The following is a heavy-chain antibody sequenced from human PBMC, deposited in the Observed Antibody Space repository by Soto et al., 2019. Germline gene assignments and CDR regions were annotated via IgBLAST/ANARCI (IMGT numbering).Heavy chain of an antibody. D-gene: IGHD2-15*01. CDR3: ARQDRPRYCSDRSCSGYTFDY. J-gene: IGHJ4*01. V-gene: IGHV4-59*08. Sequence: SETLSLTCSVSGGSISSYYWSWIRQPPGKGLEWIGYIYYSGSTNYNPSLKSRVTISVDTSKNQFSLKLSSVTAADTAVYYCARQDRPRYCSDRSCSGYTFDYLGQGTLFTVSS. CDR1: GGSISSYY. CDR2: IYYSGST.